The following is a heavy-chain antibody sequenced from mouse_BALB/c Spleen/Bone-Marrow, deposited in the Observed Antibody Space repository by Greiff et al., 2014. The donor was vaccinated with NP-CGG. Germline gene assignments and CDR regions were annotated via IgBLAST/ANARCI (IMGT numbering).Heavy chain of an antibody. CDR1: GFNIKDTY. CDR3: AQGYDWAMDY. D-gene: IGHD2-14*01. CDR2: IDPANGNT. Sequence: EVKLQESGAELVKPGASVKLSCTASGFNIKDTYMHWVKQRPEQGLEWIGRIDPANGNTKYDPKFQGKATITTDTSSNTAYLQLSSLTSEDTAVYYCAQGYDWAMDYWGQGTSVTVSS. V-gene: IGHV14-3*02. J-gene: IGHJ4*01.